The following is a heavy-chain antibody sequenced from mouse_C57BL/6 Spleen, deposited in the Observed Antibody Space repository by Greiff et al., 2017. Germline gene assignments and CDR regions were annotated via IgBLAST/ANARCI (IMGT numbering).Heavy chain of an antibody. J-gene: IGHJ4*01. V-gene: IGHV1-26*01. CDR2: INPNNGGT. Sequence: EVKLQQSGPELVKPGASVKISCKASGYTFTDYYMNWVKQSHGKSLEWIGDINPNNGGTSYNQKFKGKATLTVDKSSSTAYMALRSLTSEDSAVYYCARRYDAMDYWGQGTSVTVSS. CDR1: GYTFTDYY. CDR3: ARRYDAMDY.